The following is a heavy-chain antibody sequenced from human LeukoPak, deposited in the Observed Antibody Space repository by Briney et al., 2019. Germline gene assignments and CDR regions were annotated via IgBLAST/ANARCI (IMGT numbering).Heavy chain of an antibody. D-gene: IGHD5-18*01. CDR1: GGSIGSNFY. V-gene: IGHV4-38-2*01. CDR2: MYPPLYHGGNT. Sequence: SETLSLTCAVSGGSIGSNFYWGWVRQSPGIGLQWIATMYPPLYHGGNTFYSPSLKSRVTMSLDKSQNQFSLKLHSVTATDTAVYYCAISIGYSYGDDAFDVWGPGTGVTVSS. CDR3: AISIGYSYGDDAFDV. J-gene: IGHJ3*01.